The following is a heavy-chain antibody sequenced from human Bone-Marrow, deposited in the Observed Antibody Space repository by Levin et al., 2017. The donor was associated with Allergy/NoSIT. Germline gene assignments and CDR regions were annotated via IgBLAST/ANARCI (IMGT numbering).Heavy chain of an antibody. J-gene: IGHJ4*02. CDR3: AKDSTVSPIGYFDS. CDR1: GFTFSDFA. V-gene: IGHV3-23*01. Sequence: GGSLRLSCEASGFTFSDFAMSWVRQAPGKGLEWVSAISAAGGSTYYADSVRGRFTISRDNSKNSLYLQLHSLRAEDTAIYFGAKDSTVSPIGYFDSWGEGNLVTVSS. D-gene: IGHD4-11*01. CDR2: ISAAGGST.